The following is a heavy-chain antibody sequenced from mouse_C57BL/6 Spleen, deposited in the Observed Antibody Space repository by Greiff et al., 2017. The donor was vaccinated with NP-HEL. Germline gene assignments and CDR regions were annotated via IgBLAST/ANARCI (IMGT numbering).Heavy chain of an antibody. Sequence: QVQLKESGAELVRPGASVKLSCKASGYTFTDYYINWVKQRPGQGLEWIARIYPGSGNTYYNEKFKGKATLTAEKSSSTAYMQLSSLTSEDSAVYFGARGGFITTVVGTRGYFDVWGTGTTVTVSS. J-gene: IGHJ1*03. CDR3: ARGGFITTVVGTRGYFDV. CDR1: GYTFTDYY. V-gene: IGHV1-76*01. CDR2: IYPGSGNT. D-gene: IGHD1-1*01.